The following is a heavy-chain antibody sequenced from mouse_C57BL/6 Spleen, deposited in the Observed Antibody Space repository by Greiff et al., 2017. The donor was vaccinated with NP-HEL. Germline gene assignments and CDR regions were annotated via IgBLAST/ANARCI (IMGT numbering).Heavy chain of an antibody. V-gene: IGHV1-15*01. CDR2: IDPETGGT. CDR1: GYTFTDYE. CDR3: TRWEGLDY. J-gene: IGHJ2*01. D-gene: IGHD3-3*01. Sequence: QVQLQQSGAELVRPGASVTLSCKASGYTFTDYEMHWVKQTPVHGLEWIGAIDPETGGTAYNQKFKGKAILTADKSSSTAYLELRSLTSEDSAVYYCTRWEGLDYWGQGTTLTVSA.